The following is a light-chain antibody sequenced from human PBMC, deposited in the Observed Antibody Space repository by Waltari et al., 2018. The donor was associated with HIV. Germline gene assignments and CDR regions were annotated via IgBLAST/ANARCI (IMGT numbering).Light chain of an antibody. V-gene: IGKV3-15*01. J-gene: IGKJ4*01. Sequence: EIVMTQSQPTLSVSPGERGTPSCRASQNINNTLAWYQLKPGQAPRLLISGASTRATGIPARFSGSGSGTDFTLNIGTLQSEDFAVYYCQQYNKWPRTFGRGTKVEIK. CDR2: GAS. CDR3: QQYNKWPRT. CDR1: QNINNT.